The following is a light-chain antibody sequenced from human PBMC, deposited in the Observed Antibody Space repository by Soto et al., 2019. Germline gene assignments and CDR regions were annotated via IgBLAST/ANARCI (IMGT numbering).Light chain of an antibody. V-gene: IGKV1-27*01. CDR1: QGISNF. CDR3: QKYNSAPSLT. J-gene: IGKJ4*01. Sequence: DIQMTQSPSSLSASVGDRVTITCRASQGISNFLACYQQRPGKVPKVLIYAASTLQSGVPSRFSGSGSGTDFTLTISSLQPEDVATYYCQKYNSAPSLTFGGGTKVEIK. CDR2: AAS.